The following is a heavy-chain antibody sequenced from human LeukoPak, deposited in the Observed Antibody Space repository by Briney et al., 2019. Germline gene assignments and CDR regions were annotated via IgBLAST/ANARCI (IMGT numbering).Heavy chain of an antibody. V-gene: IGHV1-46*01. CDR3: ARDREFFGELLPIYYYYYMDV. D-gene: IGHD3-10*01. CDR2: INPSGGST. Sequence: GASVKVSCKASGYTFTSYDINWVRQAPGQGLEWMGIINPSGGSTSYAQKFQGRVTMTRDTSTSTVYMELSSLRSEDTAVYYCARDREFFGELLPIYYYYYMDVWGKGTTVTVSS. J-gene: IGHJ6*03. CDR1: GYTFTSYD.